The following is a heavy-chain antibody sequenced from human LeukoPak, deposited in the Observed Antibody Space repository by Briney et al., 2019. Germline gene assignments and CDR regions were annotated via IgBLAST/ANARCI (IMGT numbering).Heavy chain of an antibody. CDR3: ASLNPFSGRRNAFDI. Sequence: SETLSLTCAVHGGSFSGYYWSWIRQPPGQGLEWIGEVNHSGTARYNPSFESRVTISVDTSKSQSSLNVYFVTAADTAVYYCASLNPFSGRRNAFDIWGQGAMVTVSS. CDR2: VNHSGTA. J-gene: IGHJ3*02. V-gene: IGHV4-34*01. D-gene: IGHD1-26*01. CDR1: GGSFSGYY.